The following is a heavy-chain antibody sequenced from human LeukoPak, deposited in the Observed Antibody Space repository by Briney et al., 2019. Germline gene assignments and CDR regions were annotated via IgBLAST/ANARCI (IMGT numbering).Heavy chain of an antibody. Sequence: GGSLRLSCAASGFTFSSYSMNWVRQAPGKGLEWVSSISSSSSYIYYADSVKGRFTISRDNAKNSLYLQMNSLRAEDTAVYYCAREPKRAAMVRGVIDYWGQGTLVTASS. V-gene: IGHV3-21*01. D-gene: IGHD3-10*01. CDR2: ISSSSSYI. J-gene: IGHJ4*02. CDR1: GFTFSSYS. CDR3: AREPKRAAMVRGVIDY.